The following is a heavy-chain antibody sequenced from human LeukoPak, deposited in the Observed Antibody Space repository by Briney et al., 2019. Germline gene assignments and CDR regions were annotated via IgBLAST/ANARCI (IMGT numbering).Heavy chain of an antibody. CDR1: GGTFSSYA. V-gene: IGHV1-69*13. CDR3: ARGGTYYYDSSGYYSLNY. Sequence: GASVKVSCKASGGTFSSYAISWLRQAPGQGLEWMGGIIPIFGTANYAQKFQGRVTITAVESTSTAYMELSSLRSEDTAVYYCARGGTYYYDSSGYYSLNYWGQGTLVTVSS. D-gene: IGHD3-22*01. J-gene: IGHJ4*02. CDR2: IIPIFGTA.